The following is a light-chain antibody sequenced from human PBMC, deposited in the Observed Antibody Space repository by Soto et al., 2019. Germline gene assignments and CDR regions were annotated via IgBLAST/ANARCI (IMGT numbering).Light chain of an antibody. CDR1: QSVSSSY. CDR3: KQYGSSPFT. J-gene: IGKJ3*01. Sequence: EIVLTQSPGTLSLSPGERATLSCRASQSVSSSYLAWYQQKPGQAPRLLIYDASSRATGIPDRFSGSGSGTDFTLTISRLEPEDFAVYYCKQYGSSPFTFGPGTKVDIK. V-gene: IGKV3-20*01. CDR2: DAS.